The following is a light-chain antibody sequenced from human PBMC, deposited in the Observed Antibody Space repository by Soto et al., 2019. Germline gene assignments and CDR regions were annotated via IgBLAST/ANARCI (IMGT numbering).Light chain of an antibody. CDR3: TSYTTSSTVA. CDR1: SSDVGAYNY. Sequence: QSALTQPASVSGSPGQSITISCTGTSSDVGAYNYVSWYQQHPGKAPKLLIYEVNNRPSGVSNRFSGSKSGNTASLTISGLQAEDEDDYYCTSYTTSSTVAFGGGTKVTVL. J-gene: IGLJ2*01. V-gene: IGLV2-14*01. CDR2: EVN.